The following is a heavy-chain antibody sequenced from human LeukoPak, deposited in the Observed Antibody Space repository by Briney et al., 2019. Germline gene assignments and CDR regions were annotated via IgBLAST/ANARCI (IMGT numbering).Heavy chain of an antibody. CDR1: GYTFTSYG. J-gene: IGHJ4*02. D-gene: IGHD2-2*01. CDR2: ISAYNGNT. V-gene: IGHV1-18*01. Sequence: ASVKVSCKASGYTFTSYGISWVRQAPGPGLEWMGWISAYNGNTNYAQKLQGRVTMTTDTSTSTAYMELRSLRSDDTAVYYCARDRGLVVPAAPFDYWGQGTLVAVSS. CDR3: ARDRGLVVPAAPFDY.